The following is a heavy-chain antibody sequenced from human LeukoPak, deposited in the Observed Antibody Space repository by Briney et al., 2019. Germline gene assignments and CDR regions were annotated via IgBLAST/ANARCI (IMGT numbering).Heavy chain of an antibody. Sequence: SETLSLTCAVSGVPFSNYYWSWVRQSPEKGLEWIGEIIRCGYNNLNPSLKSRVTISIDTSKNQFSLMLTSVTAADSGVYFCTRAVAGHPDWGQGSLVTDPS. J-gene: IGHJ4*02. CDR2: IIRCGYN. CDR1: GVPFSNYY. CDR3: TRAVAGHPD. V-gene: IGHV4-34*12. D-gene: IGHD6-19*01.